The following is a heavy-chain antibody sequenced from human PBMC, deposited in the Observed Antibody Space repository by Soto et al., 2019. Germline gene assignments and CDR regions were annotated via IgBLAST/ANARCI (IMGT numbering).Heavy chain of an antibody. CDR1: GFTFSTYW. Sequence: AGGSLRLSCAASGFTFSTYWMHWVRQAPGKRLVWVSRINSDGSTTNYADSVKGRFTISRDNAKNTLYLQMNSLRAEDTAVYYCAREAYYDMGVWGQGTTVTVSS. CDR3: AREAYYDMGV. CDR2: INSDGSTT. V-gene: IGHV3-74*01. J-gene: IGHJ6*02.